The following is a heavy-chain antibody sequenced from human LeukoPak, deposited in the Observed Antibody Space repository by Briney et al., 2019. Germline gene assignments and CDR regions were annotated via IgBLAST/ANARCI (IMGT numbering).Heavy chain of an antibody. CDR1: GFTFDDYA. D-gene: IGHD2-2*01. CDR2: ISWNSGSI. Sequence: GRSLRLSCAASGFTFDDYAMHWVRQAPGKGLEWVSGISWNSGSIVYADSVKGRFTISRDNAKNSLYLQMNSLRAEDMALYYCAAELVVVPAAIGYWGQGTLVTVSS. J-gene: IGHJ4*02. V-gene: IGHV3-9*03. CDR3: AAELVVVPAAIGY.